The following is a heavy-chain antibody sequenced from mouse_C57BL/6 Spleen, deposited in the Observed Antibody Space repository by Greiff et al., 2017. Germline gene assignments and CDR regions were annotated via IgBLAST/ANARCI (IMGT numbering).Heavy chain of an antibody. CDR1: GYTFTDYN. Sequence: VQLQQSGPELVKPGASVKMSCKASGYTFTDYNMHWVKQSHGKSLEWIGYINPNNGGTSYNQKFKGKATLTVNKSSSTAYMELRSLTSEDSAVYYCARFSTVVGTYYFDYWGQGTTLTVSS. D-gene: IGHD1-1*01. V-gene: IGHV1-22*01. J-gene: IGHJ2*01. CDR2: INPNNGGT. CDR3: ARFSTVVGTYYFDY.